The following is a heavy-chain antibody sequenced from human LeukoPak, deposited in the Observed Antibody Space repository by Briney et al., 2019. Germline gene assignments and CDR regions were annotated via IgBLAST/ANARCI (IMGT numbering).Heavy chain of an antibody. D-gene: IGHD3-22*01. CDR3: VKDAYYLDSSTDLIPFDF. V-gene: IGHV3-23*01. CDR2: ISGNGVAT. CDR1: GFTFIRSA. Sequence: GGSLRLSCGASGFTFIRSAVNWVRQAPGKGLEWVAAISGNGVATYYADSAKGRFNVSIDNTNNTLFLQMNSLRTEDTAIYYCVKDAYYLDSSTDLIPFDFWGQGTLVTVSS. J-gene: IGHJ4*02.